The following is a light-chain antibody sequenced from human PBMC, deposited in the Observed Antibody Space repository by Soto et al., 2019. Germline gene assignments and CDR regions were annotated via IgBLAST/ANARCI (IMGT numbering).Light chain of an antibody. CDR1: QSITNW. J-gene: IGKJ1*01. CDR3: QQYKSYWT. Sequence: DIQMTQSPATLSAFVGDSVTITCRASQSITNWLAWYQLKPGKAPKLLIHEASNLHSGVSSRFTGSGSGTDFTLTITSLQPEDFATYYCQQYKSYWTFGQGTKVDIK. CDR2: EAS. V-gene: IGKV1-5*03.